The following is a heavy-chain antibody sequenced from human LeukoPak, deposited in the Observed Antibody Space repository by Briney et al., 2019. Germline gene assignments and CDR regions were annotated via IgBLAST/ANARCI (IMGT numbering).Heavy chain of an antibody. CDR3: ARLVTAATGNCFDP. CDR1: GGSISGSRDY. J-gene: IGHJ5*02. V-gene: IGHV4-39*01. D-gene: IGHD1-7*01. Sequence: PSETLSLTCTVSGGSISGSRDYWAWIRQPPGKGLGWIGSIHKSGNTYYTASLKSRVTISVDTSKNQFSLKLTSATPTDTAGYYCARLVTAATGNCFDPWGQGTLVTVSS. CDR2: IHKSGNT.